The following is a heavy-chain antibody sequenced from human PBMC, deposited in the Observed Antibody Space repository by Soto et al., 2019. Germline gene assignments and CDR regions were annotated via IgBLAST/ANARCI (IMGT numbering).Heavy chain of an antibody. V-gene: IGHV4-61*01. J-gene: IGHJ6*02. CDR2: IFFTGAT. CDR1: GDSVTFGHHY. Sequence: QVHLQESGPGLVKPSGTLSLICIVSGDSVTFGHHYWSWIRQPPGKGLEWIGHIFFTGATNYSPSLKRRVTMSVDPSKSQFSLNLTSVTAADSAIYYCARARPDSAGSSLGRRLDVWGQGTTVTVSS. D-gene: IGHD3-10*01. CDR3: ARARPDSAGSSLGRRLDV.